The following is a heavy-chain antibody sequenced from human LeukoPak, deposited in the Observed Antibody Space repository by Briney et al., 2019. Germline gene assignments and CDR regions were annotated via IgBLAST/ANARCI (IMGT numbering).Heavy chain of an antibody. CDR2: IAYVGSNK. CDR3: AREYGSVNAFDI. J-gene: IGHJ3*02. D-gene: IGHD2-15*01. CDR1: GFTFSDYW. V-gene: IGHV3-30-3*01. Sequence: PGGSLRLSCEASGFTFSDYWMTWVRQAPGKGLECVAVIAYVGSNKYYADSVKGRFTISRDNSKNTLYLQMNSLRAEDTAVYYCAREYGSVNAFDIWGQGTMVTVSS.